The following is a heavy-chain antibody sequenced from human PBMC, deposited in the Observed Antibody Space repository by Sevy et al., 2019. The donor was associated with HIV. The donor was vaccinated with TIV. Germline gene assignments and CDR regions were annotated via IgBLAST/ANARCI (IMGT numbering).Heavy chain of an antibody. CDR2: VSWNSGAI. CDR1: GFAFGDYA. D-gene: IGHD2-2*02. J-gene: IGHJ6*02. V-gene: IGHV3-9*01. CDR3: AKDINRGCDSINCYTYYYYYYGLDA. Sequence: GGSLRLSCATSGFAFGDYAMHWVREAPGKGLEWVAGVSWNSGAIDYAASVKGRFPISRDHAKSSLYLQLNSLRAEDTALYYCAKDINRGCDSINCYTYYYYYYGLDAWGQGTTVTVSS.